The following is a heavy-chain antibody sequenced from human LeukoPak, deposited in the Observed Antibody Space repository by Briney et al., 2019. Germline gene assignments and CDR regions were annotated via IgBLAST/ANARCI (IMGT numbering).Heavy chain of an antibody. CDR1: GGSISSSSYY. V-gene: IGHV4-39*07. J-gene: IGHJ3*02. Sequence: SETLSLTCTVSGGSISSSSYYWGWIRQPPGKGLEWIGSIYYSGSTYYNPSLKSRVTISVDTSKNQFSLKLSSVTAADTAVYYCARDLAAFDIWGQGTMVTVSS. CDR3: ARDLAAFDI. CDR2: IYYSGST.